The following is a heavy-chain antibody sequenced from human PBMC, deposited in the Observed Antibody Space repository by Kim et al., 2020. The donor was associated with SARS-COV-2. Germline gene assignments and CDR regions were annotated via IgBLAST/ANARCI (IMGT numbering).Heavy chain of an antibody. CDR2: ISSSSSYI. D-gene: IGHD3-22*01. Sequence: GGSLRLSCAASGFTFSSYSMNWVRQAPGKGLEWVSSISSSSSYIYYADSVKGRFTISRDNAKNSLYLQMNSLRAEDTAVYYCARNGHYYDSSGYYLAYWGQGTLVTVSS. CDR3: ARNGHYYDSSGYYLAY. CDR1: GFTFSSYS. J-gene: IGHJ4*02. V-gene: IGHV3-21*01.